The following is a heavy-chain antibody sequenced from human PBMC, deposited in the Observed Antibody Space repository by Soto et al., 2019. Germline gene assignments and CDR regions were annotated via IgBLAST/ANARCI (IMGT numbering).Heavy chain of an antibody. CDR3: ARALSSAAGLYFDF. J-gene: IGHJ4*02. D-gene: IGHD6-13*01. Sequence: PSATLSLTCTVSGGSISSYYWSWIRQPVGKGMEWIGRIHTTDGTNYNPSLKSRVTMSIDTSNNQFSLKLSSLTAADTAVYYCARALSSAAGLYFDFWGQGTLVTVSS. CDR2: IHTTDGT. V-gene: IGHV4-4*07. CDR1: GGSISSYY.